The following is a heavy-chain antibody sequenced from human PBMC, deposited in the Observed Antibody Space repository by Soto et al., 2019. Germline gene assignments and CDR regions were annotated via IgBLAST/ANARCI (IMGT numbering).Heavy chain of an antibody. Sequence: EVQLVESGGGLVQSGGSLRLSCAASGFTLGNFWISWVRQAPGKGLEWVANKNQDGSVKYYVDSVKGRFTISRDNAKSSLYLQMNSLRAEDTALYCCARDYYGSGSHDSWGQGTLVTVSS. V-gene: IGHV3-7*03. CDR1: GFTLGNFW. CDR3: ARDYYGSGSHDS. J-gene: IGHJ5*01. D-gene: IGHD3-10*01. CDR2: KNQDGSVK.